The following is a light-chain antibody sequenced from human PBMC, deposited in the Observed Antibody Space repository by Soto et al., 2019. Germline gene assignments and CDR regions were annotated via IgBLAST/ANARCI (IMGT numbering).Light chain of an antibody. V-gene: IGLV2-14*01. CDR1: SSDVGGYNY. CDR3: SSYTSSSTYV. CDR2: DVS. Sequence: QSVLPQPASVSGSPGQSITISCTGTSSDVGGYNYVSWHQQHPGKAPKLMIYDVSNRPSGVSNRFSGSKSGNTASLTISGLQAEDEADYYCSSYTSSSTYVFGTGTKVTVL. J-gene: IGLJ1*01.